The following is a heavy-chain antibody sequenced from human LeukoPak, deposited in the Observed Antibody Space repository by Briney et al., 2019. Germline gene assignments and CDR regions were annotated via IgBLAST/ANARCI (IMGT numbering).Heavy chain of an antibody. V-gene: IGHV3-21*01. CDR1: GFTFSGSA. J-gene: IGHJ3*02. CDR2: ISSSSNYI. CDR3: ARAKMFYYEGGTYYHAFDI. Sequence: PGGSLRLSCAASGFTFSGSAMNWVRQAPGKGLEWVSSISSSSNYIYYADSVKGRFTISRDNAKNSLYLQMNSLRAEDTAVYYCARAKMFYYEGGTYYHAFDIWGQGTMVTVSS. D-gene: IGHD3-22*01.